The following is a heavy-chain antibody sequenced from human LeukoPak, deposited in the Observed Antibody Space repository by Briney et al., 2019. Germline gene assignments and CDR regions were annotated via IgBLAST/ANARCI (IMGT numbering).Heavy chain of an antibody. V-gene: IGHV3-23*01. CDR2: ISGSGGST. D-gene: IGHD2-21*01. CDR1: GFTFSSYS. J-gene: IGHJ4*02. CDR3: ARAPVTSCRGAYCYPFDY. Sequence: GGSLRLSCAASGFTFSSYSMNWVRQAPGKGLEWVSAISGSGGSTYYADSVKGRFTISRDNSKNTLYLQMNSLRVEDAAVYYCARAPVTSCRGAYCYPFDYWGQGTLVTVSS.